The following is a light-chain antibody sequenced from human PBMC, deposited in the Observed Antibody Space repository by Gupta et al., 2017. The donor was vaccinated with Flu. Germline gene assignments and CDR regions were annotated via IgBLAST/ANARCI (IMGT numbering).Light chain of an antibody. J-gene: IGKJ1*01. CDR3: QQYNSSPT. Sequence: SPSTLSAPVGDRVTITCRASQSISSWLAWYQQKPGKAPKLLIYKASSLESGVPSRFSGSGSGTEFTLTISSLQPDDFATYYCQQYNSSPTFGQGTKVEIK. CDR2: KAS. V-gene: IGKV1-5*03. CDR1: QSISSW.